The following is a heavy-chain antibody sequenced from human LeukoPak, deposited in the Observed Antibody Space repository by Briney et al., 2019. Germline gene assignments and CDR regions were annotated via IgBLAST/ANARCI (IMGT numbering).Heavy chain of an antibody. J-gene: IGHJ4*02. V-gene: IGHV3-30-3*01. CDR3: ARGTRRGGYNFEN. CDR2: ISYDGGNT. Sequence: GRSLRLSCAASGFTFSSWAMHWVRQAPGRGLEWVTMISYDGGNTYYADSVKGRFTISRDNPKNTVYLQMNSLRSEDTAVYYCARGTRRGGYNFENWGQGTLVTVSS. CDR1: GFTFSSWA. D-gene: IGHD3-16*01.